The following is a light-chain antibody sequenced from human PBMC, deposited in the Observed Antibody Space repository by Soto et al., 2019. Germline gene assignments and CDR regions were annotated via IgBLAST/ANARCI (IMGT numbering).Light chain of an antibody. CDR2: DAS. CDR3: IQHNSYPWT. J-gene: IGKJ1*01. Sequence: DIQMTQSPSSLSASVGDRVTITCQASQDINKNLIWYQQKPGKAPKLLIYDASSLQSGVPSRFSGSGSGTEFTLTIRSLQPEDFATYYCIQHNSYPWTFGQGTKVDIK. CDR1: QDINKN. V-gene: IGKV1-17*01.